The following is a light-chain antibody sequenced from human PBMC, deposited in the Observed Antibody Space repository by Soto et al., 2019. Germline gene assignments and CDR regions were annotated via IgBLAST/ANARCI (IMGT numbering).Light chain of an antibody. CDR1: QTISSW. Sequence: DIQMTQSPSTLSGSVGDRVTITCRASQTISSWLAWYQQKPGKAPKLLIYKASTLKSGVPSRFSGSGSATEFTLTISGLQSDDFATYYCQHYNSYSEAFGQGTKVDIK. CDR3: QHYNSYSEA. J-gene: IGKJ1*01. CDR2: KAS. V-gene: IGKV1-5*03.